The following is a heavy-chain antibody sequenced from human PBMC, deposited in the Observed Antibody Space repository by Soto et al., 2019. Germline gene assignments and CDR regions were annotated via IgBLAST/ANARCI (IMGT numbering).Heavy chain of an antibody. CDR1: GGSISSYY. CDR3: ARVTTEFDY. CDR2: IYYSGST. D-gene: IGHD3-22*01. V-gene: IGHV4-59*01. J-gene: IGHJ4*02. Sequence: SETLSLTCTVSGGSISSYYWSWIRQPPGKGLEWIGNIYYSGSTYYNLSLKSRVTLSVDTSKNQFSLKLSSVTAADTAVYYCARVTTEFDYWGLGTLVTVSS.